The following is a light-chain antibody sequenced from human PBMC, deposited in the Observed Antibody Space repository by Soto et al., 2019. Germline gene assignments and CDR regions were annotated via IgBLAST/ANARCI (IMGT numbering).Light chain of an antibody. CDR2: SSD. CDR3: AAWDDSLNGVV. Sequence: QSVLTRPPSASGAAGQGVTISCSGSSSNIGTNTVNWYHQLPGTAPKLLIYSSDQRPSGVPDRFSGSKSGTSASLAISGLQSEDEADYFCAAWDDSLNGVVFGGGTKVTVL. CDR1: SSNIGTNT. J-gene: IGLJ2*01. V-gene: IGLV1-44*01.